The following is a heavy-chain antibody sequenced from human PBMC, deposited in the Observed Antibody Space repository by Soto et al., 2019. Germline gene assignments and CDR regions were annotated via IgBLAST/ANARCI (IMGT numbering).Heavy chain of an antibody. CDR1: GFTFSSYG. CDR2: ISYDGSNT. Sequence: QVQLVESGGGVVQPGRSLRLSCVASGFTFSSYGMHWVRQAPGKGLEWVAIISYDGSNTYYADSVKGRFTISRDNSKXTXYXXMNRQRAEDTSVYYCAKEGGLSGSYYISSSYYFDYWGQGTLVTVSS. CDR3: AKEGGLSGSYYISSSYYFDY. J-gene: IGHJ4*02. V-gene: IGHV3-30*18. D-gene: IGHD1-26*01.